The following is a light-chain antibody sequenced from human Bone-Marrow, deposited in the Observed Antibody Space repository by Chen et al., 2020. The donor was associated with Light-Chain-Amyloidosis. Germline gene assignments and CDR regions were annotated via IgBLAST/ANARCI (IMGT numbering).Light chain of an antibody. J-gene: IGKJ1*01. CDR3: QQANSFPPT. CDR1: QRISSW. V-gene: IGKV1-12*01. Sequence: DIQMTQSPSAVSASVGDRITIACRASQRISSWLVWYQQKPGKAPRLLISAASVVQSGVPSRFSGSGSGTDFILTISNLQPEDCATYYCQQANSFPPTFGQGTKVEI. CDR2: AAS.